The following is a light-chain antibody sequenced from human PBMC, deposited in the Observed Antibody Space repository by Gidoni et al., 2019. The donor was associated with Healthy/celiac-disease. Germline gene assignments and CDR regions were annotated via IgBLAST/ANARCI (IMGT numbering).Light chain of an antibody. Sequence: DIQMTQSPSSLSASVGDRVTITCRASQGISNSLAWYQQKPGKAPKLLLYAASRLESGVPSRFSGSGSGTDYTLTISSLQPEDFATYYCQQYYSTPANFFXQXTKLEIK. CDR3: QQYYSTPANF. V-gene: IGKV1-NL1*01. CDR1: QGISNS. J-gene: IGKJ2*01. CDR2: AAS.